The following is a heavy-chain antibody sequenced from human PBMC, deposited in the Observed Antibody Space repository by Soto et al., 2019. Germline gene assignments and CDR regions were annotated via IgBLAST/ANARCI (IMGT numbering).Heavy chain of an antibody. D-gene: IGHD4-4*01. J-gene: IGHJ4*02. CDR3: ARGKPQYYFDY. Sequence: SETLSLTCTVSGGSISSGGYYWSWIRQHPGKGLEWIGYIYYSGSTYYNPSLKSRVTISVDTSKNQFSLKLSSVTAADTAVYYCARGKPQYYFDYWGRGTLVTVSS. CDR2: IYYSGST. CDR1: GGSISSGGYY. V-gene: IGHV4-31*03.